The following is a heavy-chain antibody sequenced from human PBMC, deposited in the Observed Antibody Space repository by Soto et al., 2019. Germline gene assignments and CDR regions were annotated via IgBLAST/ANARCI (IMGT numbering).Heavy chain of an antibody. CDR3: ARGGSSWSAEYYQH. CDR2: ISGYNGNT. Sequence: QVQLVQSGAEVKKPGASVKVSCKASGYTFSNYGISWVRQAPGQGPEWMGWISGYNGNTNYAQTLQGRVTMTTDTSTSTADMELRSLRYDDTAVYYCARGGSSWSAEYYQHWGQGTLVIVSS. J-gene: IGHJ1*01. CDR1: GYTFSNYG. V-gene: IGHV1-18*01. D-gene: IGHD6-13*01.